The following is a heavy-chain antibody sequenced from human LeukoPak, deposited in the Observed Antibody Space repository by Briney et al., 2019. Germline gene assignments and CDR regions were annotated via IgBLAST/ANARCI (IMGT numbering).Heavy chain of an antibody. D-gene: IGHD3-3*01. CDR1: GFTFDDYA. CDR3: ASSRSGYFYYMDV. V-gene: IGHV3-9*03. CDR2: ISWNSGSI. J-gene: IGHJ6*03. Sequence: GGSLRPSCAASGFTFDDYAMHWARQAPGKGLGWVSCISWNSGSIGYADSVKGRFTISRDNAKTSLYLQMNSLRAEDMALYYCASSRSGYFYYMDVWGKGTTVTVSS.